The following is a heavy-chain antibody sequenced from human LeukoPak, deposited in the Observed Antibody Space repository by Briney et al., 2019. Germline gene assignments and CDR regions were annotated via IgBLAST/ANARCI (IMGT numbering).Heavy chain of an antibody. V-gene: IGHV3-9*01. CDR3: AKALEFAGYSSGWYALDY. J-gene: IGHJ4*02. CDR1: GFTFDDYA. Sequence: GGSLRLSCAASGFTFDDYAMHWVRQAPGKGLEWVSGISWNSGSVGYADSMKGRFTISRDNARNSLYLQMNSLRADDTALYYCAKALEFAGYSSGWYALDYWGQGTLVTVSS. CDR2: ISWNSGSV. D-gene: IGHD6-19*01.